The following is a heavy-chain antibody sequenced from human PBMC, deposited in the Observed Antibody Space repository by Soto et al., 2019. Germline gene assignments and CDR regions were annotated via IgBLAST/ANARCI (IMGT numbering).Heavy chain of an antibody. Sequence: GASVKVSCKASGYTFTSYAMHWVRQARGQRLEWIGWIVVGSGNTNYAQKFQERVTITRDMSTSTAYMELSSLRSEDTAVYYCAETKGYIAARPIGFDYWGQGTLVTVSS. CDR2: IVVGSGNT. V-gene: IGHV1-58*02. CDR1: GYTFTSYA. D-gene: IGHD6-6*01. CDR3: AETKGYIAARPIGFDY. J-gene: IGHJ4*02.